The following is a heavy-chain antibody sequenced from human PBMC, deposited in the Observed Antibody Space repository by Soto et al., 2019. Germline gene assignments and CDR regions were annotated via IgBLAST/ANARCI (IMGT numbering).Heavy chain of an antibody. CDR1: GFNFGTYA. Sequence: HPGGSLRLSCVASGFNFGTYAIHWVRQAPGKGLQWVALIAYDGINTYYADSVKGRFTISRDNSKNTLHPQMNSLRPEDTGVYFCARVTPGNNLYYFSGLDVWGQGTSVTVSS. J-gene: IGHJ6*02. CDR3: ARVTPGNNLYYFSGLDV. D-gene: IGHD1-1*01. V-gene: IGHV3-30-3*01. CDR2: IAYDGINT.